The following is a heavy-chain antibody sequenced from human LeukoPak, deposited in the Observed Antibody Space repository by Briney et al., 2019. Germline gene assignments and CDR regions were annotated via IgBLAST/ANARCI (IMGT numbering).Heavy chain of an antibody. CDR3: ATDVGSAMFDY. D-gene: IGHD1-26*01. CDR1: GFSFNNYG. CDR2: ISSDGRNT. V-gene: IGHV3-23*01. J-gene: IGHJ4*02. Sequence: GGSLRLSCAASGFSFNNYGMTWVRRAPGTGLEWVSTISSDGRNTHYADSVRGRFTISRDNSKNTLYLQLNGLSADDTGLYYCATDVGSAMFDYWGQGTLVTVSS.